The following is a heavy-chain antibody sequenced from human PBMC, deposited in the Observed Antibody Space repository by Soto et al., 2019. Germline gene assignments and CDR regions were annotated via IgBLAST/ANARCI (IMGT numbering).Heavy chain of an antibody. CDR3: ATDLTGHSHDAFDI. Sequence: GESLKISCKGSGYSFASYYIGWVRQMPGKGLEWMGIIYPGDSDTRYSPSFQGQVTISADKSISTAYLQWSSLKASDTAIYYCATDLTGHSHDAFDIWGQGTMVTVSS. V-gene: IGHV5-51*01. CDR1: GYSFASYY. J-gene: IGHJ3*02. CDR2: IYPGDSDT. D-gene: IGHD3-9*01.